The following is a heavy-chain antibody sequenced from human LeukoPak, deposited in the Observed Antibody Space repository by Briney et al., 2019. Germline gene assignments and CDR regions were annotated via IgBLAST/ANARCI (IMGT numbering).Heavy chain of an antibody. D-gene: IGHD1-26*01. CDR1: GGSISSSSYY. J-gene: IGHJ4*02. CDR2: INTSGST. V-gene: IGHV4-61*02. CDR3: VRDRRGNSGVYYFDY. Sequence: SETLSLTCTVSGGSISSSSYYWSWIRQPAGKGLEWIGRINTSGSTNYNPSLKSRVTISVDTSKNQFSLKLTSVTAADTAVYYCVRDRRGNSGVYYFDYWGQGTLVTVSS.